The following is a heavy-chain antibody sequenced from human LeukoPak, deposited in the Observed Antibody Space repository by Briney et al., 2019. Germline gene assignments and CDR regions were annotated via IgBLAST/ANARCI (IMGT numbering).Heavy chain of an antibody. Sequence: AGSLRLSCAAYAFTFSSYDMHWVRQATGKGLEWVSAIGTAGDTYYPGSVKGRFTMSRETAKNSLYLQMNSLRAGDTAVYYCARGRFGSVVVHFDYWGQGTLVTVAS. CDR2: IGTAGDT. CDR3: ARGRFGSVVVHFDY. V-gene: IGHV3-13*01. CDR1: AFTFSSYD. D-gene: IGHD2-15*01. J-gene: IGHJ4*02.